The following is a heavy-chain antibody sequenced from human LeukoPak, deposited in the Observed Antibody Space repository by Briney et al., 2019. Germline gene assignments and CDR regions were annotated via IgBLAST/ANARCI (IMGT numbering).Heavy chain of an antibody. Sequence: GGSLRLACAASGFIFSSYAMSWVRQAPGKGLDWVSAISISGENTYYADSVKGRFTISRDTSRNTLYLQMHSLRAEDTAVYYCARLISTSSSRFSDYWGQGTLVTVSS. J-gene: IGHJ4*02. CDR3: ARLISTSSSRFSDY. CDR1: GFIFSSYA. D-gene: IGHD6-6*01. CDR2: ISISGENT. V-gene: IGHV3-23*01.